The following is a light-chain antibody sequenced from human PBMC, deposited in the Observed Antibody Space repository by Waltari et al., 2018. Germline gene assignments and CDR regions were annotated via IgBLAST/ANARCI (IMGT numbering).Light chain of an antibody. CDR2: DAS. Sequence: VLTQSPATLSLSPGERPTLSCRASQSVNDYLAWYQQKPGQAPRLLMYDASNRATGIPARFSGSGSGTDFTLTISSLQAEDVAVYYCHQYFSPHWTFGQGTKVEIK. V-gene: IGKV3-11*01. J-gene: IGKJ1*01. CDR3: HQYFSPHWT. CDR1: QSVNDY.